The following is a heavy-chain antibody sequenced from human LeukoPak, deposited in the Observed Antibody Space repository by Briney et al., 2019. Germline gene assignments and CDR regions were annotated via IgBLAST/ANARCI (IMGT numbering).Heavy chain of an antibody. Sequence: GGSLRLSCAASGFTVSSNYMNWVRQAPGKGLEWVSVIYGGGNIYYADSVKGRFTISRDNSKNTLYLQMNSLRAENTAVYYCARGAGYNYPYYFDYWGQGTLVTVSS. D-gene: IGHD5-24*01. J-gene: IGHJ4*02. CDR1: GFTVSSNY. V-gene: IGHV3-53*01. CDR3: ARGAGYNYPYYFDY. CDR2: IYGGGNI.